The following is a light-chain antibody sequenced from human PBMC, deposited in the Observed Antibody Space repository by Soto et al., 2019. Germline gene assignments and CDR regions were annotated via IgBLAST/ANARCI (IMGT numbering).Light chain of an antibody. J-gene: IGKJ2*01. V-gene: IGKV1-5*03. CDR2: KGP. Sequence: DIQMTQSPSTLSTSVGVGVTITCRDSQITGSCLAGDQQKPGKAPKLLIYKGPNLQSGVPSRFSGSGSGTDFSLTISSLHPVDSATYYCQQYNDFQYPFGQGTKLEI. CDR3: QQYNDFQYP. CDR1: QITGSC.